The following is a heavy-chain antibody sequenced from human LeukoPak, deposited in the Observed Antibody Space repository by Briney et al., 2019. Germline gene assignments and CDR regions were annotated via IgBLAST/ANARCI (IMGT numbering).Heavy chain of an antibody. CDR3: VRVGHSSGWYLDY. D-gene: IGHD6-19*01. J-gene: IGHJ4*02. Sequence: GESLRLSCAASGFTFSAYSMNWVRQAPGKGLEWVSSISSSSSYIYYPDSVQGRFTVSRDNAQNSLSLQMNSLRAEDTAVYYCVRVGHSSGWYLDYWGQGTLVTVSS. CDR1: GFTFSAYS. CDR2: ISSSSSYI. V-gene: IGHV3-21*01.